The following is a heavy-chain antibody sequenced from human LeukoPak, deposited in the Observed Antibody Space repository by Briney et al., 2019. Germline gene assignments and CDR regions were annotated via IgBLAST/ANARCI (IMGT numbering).Heavy chain of an antibody. CDR2: IYYSGST. D-gene: IGHD2-8*01. Sequence: SETLSLTCTVPGRSISSSSYYSGWIRQPPGKGLEGTGSIYYSGSTYYSPARKSRVTISVDTSKNQFSLKLSSVTAADTAVYYCARHSAYCTNGVCYGGRYYFDYWGQGTLVSVSS. V-gene: IGHV4-39*01. CDR3: ARHSAYCTNGVCYGGRYYFDY. J-gene: IGHJ4*02. CDR1: GRSISSSSYY.